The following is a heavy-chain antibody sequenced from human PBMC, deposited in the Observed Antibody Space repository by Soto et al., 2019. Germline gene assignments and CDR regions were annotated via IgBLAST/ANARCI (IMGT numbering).Heavy chain of an antibody. CDR2: RSGSGGST. D-gene: IGHD3-3*01. V-gene: IGHV3-23*01. CDR1: GFTFSSYA. J-gene: IGHJ4*02. Sequence: VQLLESGGGLGQHRGSLRLSCAASGFTFSSYAMSLVPQAPGEGLEGVSARSGSGGSTYYADSVKGRFTISRDHSKNTLYLQMNSLSAEDSAVYYCAKKPPPNFWSGYYEAYYFDYWGQGTLVTVSS. CDR3: AKKPPPNFWSGYYEAYYFDY.